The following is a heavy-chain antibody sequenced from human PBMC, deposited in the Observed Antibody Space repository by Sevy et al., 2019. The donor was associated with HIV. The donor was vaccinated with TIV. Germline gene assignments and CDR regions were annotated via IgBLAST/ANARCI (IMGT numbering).Heavy chain of an antibody. CDR3: ALTYYIDSSGYPFDY. V-gene: IGHV2-5*01. CDR1: GFSLSTSGVG. CDR2: IYWNDDK. D-gene: IGHD3-22*01. J-gene: IGHJ4*02. Sequence: SGPTLVKPTQTLTLTCTFSGFSLSTSGVGVGWIRQPPGKALEWLALIYWNDDKRYSPSLKSRLTITKDTSKNQVVLTMTNMDPVDTATYYCALTYYIDSSGYPFDYWGQGTLVTVSS.